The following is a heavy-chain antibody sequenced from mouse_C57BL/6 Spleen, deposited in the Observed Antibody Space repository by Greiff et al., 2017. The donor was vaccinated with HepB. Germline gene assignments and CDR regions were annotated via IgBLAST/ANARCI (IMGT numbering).Heavy chain of an antibody. J-gene: IGHJ4*01. CDR3: ARHDGGYYAMDY. CDR2: IWSDGST. D-gene: IGHD1-1*02. CDR1: GFSLTSYG. V-gene: IGHV2-6-1*01. Sequence: QVQLQQSGPGLVAPSQSLSITCTVSGFSLTSYGVHWVRQPPGKGLEWLVVIWSDGSTTYNSALKSRLSISKDNSKSQVFLKMNSLQTDDTAMYYCARHDGGYYAMDYWGQGTSVTVSS.